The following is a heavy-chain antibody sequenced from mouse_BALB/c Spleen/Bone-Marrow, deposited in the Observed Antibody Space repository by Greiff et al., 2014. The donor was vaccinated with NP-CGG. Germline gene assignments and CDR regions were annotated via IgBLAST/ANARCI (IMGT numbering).Heavy chain of an antibody. CDR3: ARETGYAYGNFAMDY. V-gene: IGHV7-3*02. Sequence: EVKLQESGGGLVQPGGSLRLSCEASGFTSIDYYMPWVRQPPGKALEWLGFIRNRANGYTTEYSASVKGRFTISRDISQSIFYLQMNTLRAEDSATYYCARETGYAYGNFAMDYWGQGTSVTVSS. J-gene: IGHJ4*01. CDR2: IRNRANGYTT. D-gene: IGHD2-1*01. CDR1: GFTSIDYY.